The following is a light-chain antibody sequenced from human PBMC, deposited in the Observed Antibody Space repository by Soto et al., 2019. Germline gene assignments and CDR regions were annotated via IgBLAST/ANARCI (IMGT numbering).Light chain of an antibody. CDR1: QTISTY. J-gene: IGKJ3*01. V-gene: IGKV1-39*01. Sequence: DIPMTQSPSSLSASVGDRVTITCRASQTISTYLNWYQQTPGKGPKLLIYSASSLQSGVPSRFSGSGSGTDFTLTISSLQPEDFATYFCQQSYSTPFTFGPGTKVDIK. CDR2: SAS. CDR3: QQSYSTPFT.